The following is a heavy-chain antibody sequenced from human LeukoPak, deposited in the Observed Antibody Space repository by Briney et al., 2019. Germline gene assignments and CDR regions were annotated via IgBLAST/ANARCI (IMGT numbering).Heavy chain of an antibody. CDR3: ARHSHSSGWYLYAFDI. V-gene: IGHV4-39*01. D-gene: IGHD6-19*01. Sequence: SETLSLTCTVSGGSISSSSYYWGWLRQPPGTGLEWIGSIYYSGSTYYNPSLKSRVTISVDTSKNQFSLKLSSVTAADTAVYDWARHSHSSGWYLYAFDIWGQGTMVTVSS. CDR1: GGSISSSSYY. J-gene: IGHJ3*02. CDR2: IYYSGST.